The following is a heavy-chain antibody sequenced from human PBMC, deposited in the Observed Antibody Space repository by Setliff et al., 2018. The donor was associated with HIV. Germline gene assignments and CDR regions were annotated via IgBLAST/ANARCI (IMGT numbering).Heavy chain of an antibody. D-gene: IGHD2-2*01. CDR2: FYTSGTT. CDR3: AKDSAEYCSSPSCPIPNWFDP. Sequence: SETLSLTCSVSGGSLSSGSHYRTWLRQAAGKGLEWIGHFYTSGTTNYNPSLESRVTISVDTSKNTLYLLMNSLRAEDTAVYYCAKDSAEYCSSPSCPIPNWFDPWGQGTLVTVSS. J-gene: IGHJ5*02. V-gene: IGHV4-61*09. CDR1: GGSLSSGSHY.